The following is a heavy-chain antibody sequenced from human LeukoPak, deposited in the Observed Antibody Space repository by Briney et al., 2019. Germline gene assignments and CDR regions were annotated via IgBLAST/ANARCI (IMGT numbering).Heavy chain of an antibody. J-gene: IGHJ5*02. Sequence: GAAVKVSCKASGYTFTTYGISWVRQAPGQGLEWMGWISAYNGNTNYAQKLQGGVTMTTDTSTSTAYMELRSLRSDDTAVYYCARDPWLVLNSNWFDPWGQGTLVTVSP. CDR2: ISAYNGNT. D-gene: IGHD6-19*01. CDR1: GYTFTTYG. CDR3: ARDPWLVLNSNWFDP. V-gene: IGHV1-18*01.